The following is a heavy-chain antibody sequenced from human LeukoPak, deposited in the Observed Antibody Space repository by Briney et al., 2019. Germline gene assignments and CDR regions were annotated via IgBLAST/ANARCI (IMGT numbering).Heavy chain of an antibody. CDR1: GFTFSSYS. D-gene: IGHD5-12*01. J-gene: IGHJ4*02. CDR2: ISWNSGTI. Sequence: GGSLRLSCAASGFTFSSYSMNWVRQAPGKGLEWVSGISWNSGTIGYADSVKGRFTISRDNAKNSLYLQMNSLRAEDTALYYCAKDEMATIIGGDYWGQGALVTVSS. V-gene: IGHV3-9*01. CDR3: AKDEMATIIGGDY.